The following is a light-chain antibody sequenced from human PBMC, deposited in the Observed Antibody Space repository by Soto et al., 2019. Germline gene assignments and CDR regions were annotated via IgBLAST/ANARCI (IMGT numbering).Light chain of an antibody. J-gene: IGKJ2*01. CDR1: QSISTY. Sequence: DIQMTQSPSILSASVGDTVTISCRASQSISTYLAWYQQKLGKAPTLLIYKASNLEGGVPSRFTGSGSGTEFALTISSLQPDDFATYYCQQYNTSPFTFGQGTKVDIK. CDR2: KAS. CDR3: QQYNTSPFT. V-gene: IGKV1-5*03.